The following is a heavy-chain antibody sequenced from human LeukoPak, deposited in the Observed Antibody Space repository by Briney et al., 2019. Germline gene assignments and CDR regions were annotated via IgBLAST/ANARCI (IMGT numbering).Heavy chain of an antibody. CDR2: INPNSGGT. V-gene: IGHV1-2*02. CDR3: ARDQIGVAAAAY. Sequence: GASVKVSCKASGYTFTGYYMHWVRQAPGQGLEWMGWINPNSGGTNYAQKFQGRVTITRDTSASTAYMELSSLRSEDTALYYCARDQIGVAAAAYWGQGTLVTVSS. J-gene: IGHJ4*02. D-gene: IGHD6-13*01. CDR1: GYTFTGYY.